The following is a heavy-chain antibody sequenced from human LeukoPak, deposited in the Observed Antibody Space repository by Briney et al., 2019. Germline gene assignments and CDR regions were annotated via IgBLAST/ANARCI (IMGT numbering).Heavy chain of an antibody. J-gene: IGHJ4*02. V-gene: IGHV3-21*01. CDR1: GFTFSSYS. Sequence: GGSLRLSCAASGFTFSSYSMNWVRQAPGKGLERVSSISSSSSYINYADSVKGRFTISRDNAKNSLYLQMNSLRAEDTAVYYCARGCSGGSCFGDFDYWGQGTLGTVSS. D-gene: IGHD2-15*01. CDR3: ARGCSGGSCFGDFDY. CDR2: ISSSSSYI.